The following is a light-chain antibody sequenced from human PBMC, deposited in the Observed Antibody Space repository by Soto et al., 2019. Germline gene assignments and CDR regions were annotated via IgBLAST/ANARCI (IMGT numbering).Light chain of an antibody. CDR2: DAS. Sequence: EIVMTQSPATLSVSPGEGATLSCKASQNVYNNLAWYQQRPGQPPRLLIYDASTRATGISARFSGSGYGTEFTLTISSLQSEDFAVYFCQQCRNWPLTFGGGPKAEIK. J-gene: IGKJ4*01. V-gene: IGKV3-15*01. CDR3: QQCRNWPLT. CDR1: QNVYNN.